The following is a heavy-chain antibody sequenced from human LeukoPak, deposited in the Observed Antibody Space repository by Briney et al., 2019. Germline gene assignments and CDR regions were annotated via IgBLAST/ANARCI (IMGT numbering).Heavy chain of an antibody. CDR2: ITGSGGNT. Sequence: GGSLRLSCAASGFTFSNYAMSWVRRAPGKGLEWVSAITGSGGNTYYADSVKGRFTISRDNSKNTVFLQMNSLRAEDTAVYYCASTDSSGYYKERFDYWGQGTLVTVSS. J-gene: IGHJ4*02. CDR1: GFTFSNYA. D-gene: IGHD3-22*01. CDR3: ASTDSSGYYKERFDY. V-gene: IGHV3-23*01.